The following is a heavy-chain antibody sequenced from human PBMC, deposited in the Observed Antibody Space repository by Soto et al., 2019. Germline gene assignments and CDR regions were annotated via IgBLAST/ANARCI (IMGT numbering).Heavy chain of an antibody. J-gene: IGHJ3*02. V-gene: IGHV3-9*01. D-gene: IGHD6-19*01. CDR2: ISWNSGSI. CDR3: AKDISSGWHDDAFDI. Sequence: EVQLVESGGGLVQPGRSLRLSCAASGFTFDDYAMHWVRQAPGKGLEWVSGISWNSGSIGYADSVKGRFTISRDNAKNSLKLQMNRLRAEDTALYYCAKDISSGWHDDAFDIWGQGTMVTVSS. CDR1: GFTFDDYA.